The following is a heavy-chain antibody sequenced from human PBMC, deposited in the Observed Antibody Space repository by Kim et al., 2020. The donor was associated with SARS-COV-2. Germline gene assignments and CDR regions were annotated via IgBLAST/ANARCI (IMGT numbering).Heavy chain of an antibody. V-gene: IGHV3-30*18. J-gene: IGHJ4*02. Sequence: GGSLRLSCAASGFTFSSYGMHWVRQAPGKGLEWVAVISYDGSNKYYADSVKGRFTISRDNSKNTLYLQMNSLRAEDTAVYYCAKDRGSSWIQYYFDYWGQGTLVTVSS. CDR3: AKDRGSSWIQYYFDY. D-gene: IGHD6-13*01. CDR2: ISYDGSNK. CDR1: GFTFSSYG.